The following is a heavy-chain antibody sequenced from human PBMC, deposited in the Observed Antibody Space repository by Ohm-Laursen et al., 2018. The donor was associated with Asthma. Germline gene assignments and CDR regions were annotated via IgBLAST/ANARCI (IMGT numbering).Heavy chain of an antibody. CDR3: ARDYMTTGVWFDP. D-gene: IGHD4-23*01. V-gene: IGHV1-69*05. CDR1: GGTFSSYA. CDR2: IIPIFGTA. J-gene: IGHJ5*02. Sequence: ASVKVSCKASGGTFSSYAISWVRQAPGQGLEWMGGIIPIFGTANYAQKFQGRVTITRDTSASTAYMELSSLRSEDTAVYYCARDYMTTGVWFDPWGQGTLVTVSS.